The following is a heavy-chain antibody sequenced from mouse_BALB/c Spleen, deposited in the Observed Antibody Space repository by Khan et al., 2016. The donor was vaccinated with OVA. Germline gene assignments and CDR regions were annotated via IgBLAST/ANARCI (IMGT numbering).Heavy chain of an antibody. CDR3: ARDSVGFDSNCFGY. J-gene: IGHJ2*01. V-gene: IGHV3-5*02. CDR2: LYYSGTT. Sequence: EVQLQESGPGLVKPSQTVSLTCTVTGIPITTGNYRWSWIRHFPGNKLEWIGYLYYSGTTTYHPSLTSRTTITSDTSKNRFLLAMHSLPTEDTATYYCARDSVGFDSNCFGYGGQGTALTVSS. D-gene: IGHD2-14*01. CDR1: GIPITTGNYR.